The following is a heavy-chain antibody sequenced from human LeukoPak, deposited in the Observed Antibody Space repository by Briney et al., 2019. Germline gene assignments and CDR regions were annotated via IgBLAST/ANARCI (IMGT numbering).Heavy chain of an antibody. CDR2: ISYDGSNK. D-gene: IGHD6-13*01. J-gene: IGHJ4*02. CDR1: GFTFSSYG. CDR3: ARARIAAAGEIDY. Sequence: GGSLRLSCAASGFTFSSYGMHWVRQAPGKGLEWVAVISYDGSNKYYADSVKGRFTISRDNSKNTLYLQMNSLRAEDTAVYYCARARIAAAGEIDYWGQGTLVTVSS. V-gene: IGHV3-30*03.